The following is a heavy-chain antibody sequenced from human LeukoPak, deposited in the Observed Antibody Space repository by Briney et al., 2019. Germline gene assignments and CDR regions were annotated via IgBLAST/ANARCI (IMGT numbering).Heavy chain of an antibody. J-gene: IGHJ4*02. Sequence: KPSETLSLPCTVSGGPLSRQYWRGIRDPRGEGLGWIGRIYTSGSTNYNPSLKSRVTMSVDTSKNQFSLKLSSVTAADTAVYYCARDRGNWNYPLDYWGRGTLVTVSS. D-gene: IGHD1-7*01. CDR2: IYTSGST. CDR1: GGPLSRQY. V-gene: IGHV4-4*07. CDR3: ARDRGNWNYPLDY.